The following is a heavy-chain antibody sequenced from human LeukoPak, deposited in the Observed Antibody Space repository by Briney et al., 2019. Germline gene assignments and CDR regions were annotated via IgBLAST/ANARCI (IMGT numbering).Heavy chain of an antibody. D-gene: IGHD1-1*01. CDR2: VYPGNSET. Sequence: GESPKISCKGSGYMFNMYYIAWVRQMPGKGLQWMGIVYPGNSETTYSPSFQGQVTISADKSINTAYLQWTSLRASDTAIYYCARHVSRLDSMDDWGQGTTITVSS. CDR3: ARHVSRLDSMDD. J-gene: IGHJ6*02. CDR1: GYMFNMYY. V-gene: IGHV5-51*01.